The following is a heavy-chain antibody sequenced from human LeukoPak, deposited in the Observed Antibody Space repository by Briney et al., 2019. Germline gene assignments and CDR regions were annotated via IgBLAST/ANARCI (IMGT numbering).Heavy chain of an antibody. CDR1: GYTFTDHY. D-gene: IGHD6-6*01. V-gene: IGHV1-2*06. CDR3: AINKVSSAFDY. J-gene: IGHJ4*02. Sequence: ASVKVSCKASGYTFTDHYVHWVRQAPGQGLEWMGRINLDSGGTNFAQKFQGRVTMNRDTSISTAYMELSRLTSDDTAVFYCAINKVSSAFDYWGQGNLVTVSS. CDR2: INLDSGGT.